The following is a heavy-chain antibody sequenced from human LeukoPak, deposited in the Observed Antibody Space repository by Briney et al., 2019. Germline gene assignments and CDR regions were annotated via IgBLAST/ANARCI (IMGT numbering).Heavy chain of an antibody. D-gene: IGHD4-17*01. V-gene: IGHV3-30*18. CDR3: AKDRGYGDLDY. CDR1: GFTFSSYA. J-gene: IGHJ4*02. Sequence: GGSLRLSCAASGFTFSSYAMSWVRQAPGKGLEWVAVISYDGSNKYYADSVKGRFTISRDNSKNTLYLQMNSLRAEDTAVYYCAKDRGYGDLDYWGQGTLVTVSS. CDR2: ISYDGSNK.